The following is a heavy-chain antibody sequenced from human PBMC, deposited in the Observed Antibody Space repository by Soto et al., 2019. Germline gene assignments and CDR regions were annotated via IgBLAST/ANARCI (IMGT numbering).Heavy chain of an antibody. V-gene: IGHV4-4*02. D-gene: IGHD6-19*01. J-gene: IGHJ6*02. Sequence: SETLSLTCAVSGGSISSSNWWSWVRQPPGKGLEWIGEIYHSGSTSYNPSLKSRVTISVDKSKNQFSLKLSSVTAADTAVYYCARGTGSGGLSSGLYGMDVWGPGTTVSVSS. CDR3: ARGTGSGGLSSGLYGMDV. CDR1: GGSISSSNW. CDR2: IYHSGST.